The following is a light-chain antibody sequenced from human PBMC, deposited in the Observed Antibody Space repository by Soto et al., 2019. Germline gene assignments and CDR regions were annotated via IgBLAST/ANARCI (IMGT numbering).Light chain of an antibody. V-gene: IGKV2-28*01. Sequence: DIVMTQSPLSLPVTPGEPASISCKSSQSLLYSNGYNYLDWYLQKPGQSPQLLIYLGSNRASGVPDRFSGSRAGSDGTLKISKREAEDFGVYSCMQALRTPWTFGQGTKVEIK. CDR1: QSLLYSNGYNY. CDR3: MQALRTPWT. J-gene: IGKJ1*01. CDR2: LGS.